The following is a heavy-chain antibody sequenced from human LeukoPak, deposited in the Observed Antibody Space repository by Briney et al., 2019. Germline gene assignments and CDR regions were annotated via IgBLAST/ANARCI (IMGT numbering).Heavy chain of an antibody. Sequence: GASVKVSCKASGYTFTSYAMNWVRQAPGQGLEWVGWINTNTGNPTYAQGFTGRFVFSLDTSVSTAYLQISSLKAEDTAVYYCARVPSGSTGGGYSSSNFDYWGQGTLVTVSS. CDR2: INTNTGNP. CDR3: ARVPSGSTGGGYSSSNFDY. J-gene: IGHJ4*02. V-gene: IGHV7-4-1*02. CDR1: GYTFTSYA. D-gene: IGHD6-13*01.